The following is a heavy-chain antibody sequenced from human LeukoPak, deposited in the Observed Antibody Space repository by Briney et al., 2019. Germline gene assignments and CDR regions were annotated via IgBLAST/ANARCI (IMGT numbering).Heavy chain of an antibody. CDR2: INPNSGGT. CDR1: GYTFTGYY. D-gene: IGHD2-15*01. Sequence: ASVKVSCTASGYTFTGYYMHWVRQAPGQGLEWMGWINPNSGGTNYAQKFQGRVTMTRDTSISTAYMELSRLRSDDTAVYYCATSPDIVVVVAATLNYWGQGTLVTVSS. V-gene: IGHV1-2*02. J-gene: IGHJ4*02. CDR3: ATSPDIVVVVAATLNY.